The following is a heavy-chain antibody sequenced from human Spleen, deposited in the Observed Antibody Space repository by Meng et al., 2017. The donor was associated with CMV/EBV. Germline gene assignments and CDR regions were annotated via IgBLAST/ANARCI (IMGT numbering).Heavy chain of an antibody. J-gene: IGHJ4*02. D-gene: IGHD1-26*01. V-gene: IGHV1-2*02. CDR1: GYTFTGYY. CDR2: INPNSGGT. CDR3: ATARGWELLHFDY. Sequence: QGQLVQSGAEGKRPGASVKVSCKASGYTFTGYYMHWVRQAPGQGLEWMGWINPNSGGTNYAQKFQGRVTMTRDTSISTAYMELSRLRSDDTAVYYCATARGWELLHFDYWGQGTLVTVSS.